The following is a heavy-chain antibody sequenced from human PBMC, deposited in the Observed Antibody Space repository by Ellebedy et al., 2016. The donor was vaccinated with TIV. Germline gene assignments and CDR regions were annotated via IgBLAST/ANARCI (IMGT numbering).Heavy chain of an antibody. CDR2: ASVSGDTT. Sequence: GESLKISCAVSGFNFRFYLVSWVRQAPGKGLDWVSVASVSGDTTFYADSVKGRFTISRDNSKNTLYLQMNSLRAEDTAVYYCARGGQGSGSYSDYWGQGTQVTVSS. V-gene: IGHV3-23*01. CDR3: ARGGQGSGSYSDY. D-gene: IGHD3-10*01. J-gene: IGHJ4*02. CDR1: GFNFRFYL.